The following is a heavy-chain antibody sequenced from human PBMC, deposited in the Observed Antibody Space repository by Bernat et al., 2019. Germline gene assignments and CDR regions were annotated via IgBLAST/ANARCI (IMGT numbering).Heavy chain of an antibody. CDR1: GFTFSTYA. CDR2: FSGRGGAT. CDR3: AKDLGSGWYSFDY. Sequence: EVLLLESGGDLVQPGGSLRLSCAASGFTFSTYAMSWVRQAPGKGLAWVSSFSGRGGATYYADSVKGRFIISRDNAKNTLYLQMNSLRAEDTAVYYCAKDLGSGWYSFDYWGQGTLVTVPS. D-gene: IGHD6-19*01. J-gene: IGHJ4*02. V-gene: IGHV3-23*01.